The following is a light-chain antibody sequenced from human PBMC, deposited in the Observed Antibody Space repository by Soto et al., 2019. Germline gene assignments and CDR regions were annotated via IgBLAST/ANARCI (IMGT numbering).Light chain of an antibody. J-gene: IGKJ2*01. CDR1: QRVSSY. CDR3: LQIHTFPRT. V-gene: IGKV1-9*01. Sequence: GDRVTITCRASQRVSSYLNWYQQKPGKTPKLLISGVSTLESGVSSRFSGSGSTPDFTLTISSLQPEDSATYYCLQIHTFPRTFGQGTKVEIK. CDR2: GVS.